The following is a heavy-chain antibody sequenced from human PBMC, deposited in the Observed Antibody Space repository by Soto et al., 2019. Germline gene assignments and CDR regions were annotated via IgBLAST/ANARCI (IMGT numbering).Heavy chain of an antibody. CDR1: GFTFSSYG. J-gene: IGHJ5*02. CDR2: LWYDGSNK. Sequence: PGGSLRLSCAASGFTFSSYGMHWVRQAPGKGLVWVAVLWYDGSNKYYADSVKGRFTISRDNSKNTLYLQMNSLRAEDTAVFFCARDGYSSSSEEIGLFDPWGQGTLVTVSS. V-gene: IGHV3-33*01. D-gene: IGHD6-6*01. CDR3: ARDGYSSSSEEIGLFDP.